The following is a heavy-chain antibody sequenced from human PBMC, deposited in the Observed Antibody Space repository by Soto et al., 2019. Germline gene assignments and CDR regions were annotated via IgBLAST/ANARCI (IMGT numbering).Heavy chain of an antibody. J-gene: IGHJ4*02. Sequence: GGSLRLSWAASGFTFSDHYMDWVRQAPGKGLEWVGRTRSKANSYTTEYAASVKGRFTISRGDSKNSLYLQMNSLKTEDTAIYYCARVASAYYFDYWGQGTLVTVSS. CDR2: TRSKANSYTT. CDR3: ARVASAYYFDY. CDR1: GFTFSDHY. V-gene: IGHV3-72*01.